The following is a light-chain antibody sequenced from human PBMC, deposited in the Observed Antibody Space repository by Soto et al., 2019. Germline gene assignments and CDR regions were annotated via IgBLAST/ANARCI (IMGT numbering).Light chain of an antibody. J-gene: IGLJ1*01. Sequence: QSSQTQPACVSGSPGQSINISGTGTSSDVGNYNLVSWYQQHPGKAPKLMIYEGSKRPSGVSNRFSGSKSDNTASLTISGLQAEDEAHYYCCSYARGSTYVFGTGTKVTVL. V-gene: IGLV2-23*01. CDR2: EGS. CDR3: CSYARGSTYV. CDR1: SSDVGNYNL.